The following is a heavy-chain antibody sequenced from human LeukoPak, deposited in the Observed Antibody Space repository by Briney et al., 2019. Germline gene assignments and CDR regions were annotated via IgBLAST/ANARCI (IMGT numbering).Heavy chain of an antibody. CDR3: AKARTYYDTSGSHSFDC. Sequence: QTGGSLRLSCAASGFTFSSYAMSWVRQAPGKGPEWVSGICGSCGSTYYADSVKGRFTISRDNSKNTLYLQLNSLRAEDTALYFCAKARTYYDTSGSHSFDCWGQGSLVTVSS. CDR1: GFTFSSYA. J-gene: IGHJ4*02. V-gene: IGHV3-23*01. D-gene: IGHD3-22*01. CDR2: ICGSCGST.